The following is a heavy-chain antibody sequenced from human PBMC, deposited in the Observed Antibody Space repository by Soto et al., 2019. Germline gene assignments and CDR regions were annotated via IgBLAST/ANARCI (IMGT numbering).Heavy chain of an antibody. J-gene: IGHJ4*02. Sequence: SETLSLTCTVSGGSISSYYWSWIRQPPGKGLEWIGYIYYSGSTNYNPSLKSRVTISVDTSKNQFSLKLSSVTAADTAVYYCARGAGYCDWLLARLGGDFDYWGQGTLVTVSS. V-gene: IGHV4-59*01. D-gene: IGHD3-9*01. CDR1: GGSISSYY. CDR3: ARGAGYCDWLLARLGGDFDY. CDR2: IYYSGST.